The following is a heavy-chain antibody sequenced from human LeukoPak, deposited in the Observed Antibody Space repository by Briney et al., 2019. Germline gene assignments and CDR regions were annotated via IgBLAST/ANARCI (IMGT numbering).Heavy chain of an antibody. CDR2: INPNSGGT. CDR3: AREPPLSFDSSGYYGY. V-gene: IGHV1-2*02. J-gene: IGHJ4*02. D-gene: IGHD3-22*01. CDR1: GYTFTGYY. Sequence: GASVKVSCKASGYTFTGYYMHWVQQAPGQGLEWMGWINPNSGGTNYAQKFQGRVTMTRDTSISTAYMELSRLRSDDTAVYYCAREPPLSFDSSGYYGYWGQGTLVTVSS.